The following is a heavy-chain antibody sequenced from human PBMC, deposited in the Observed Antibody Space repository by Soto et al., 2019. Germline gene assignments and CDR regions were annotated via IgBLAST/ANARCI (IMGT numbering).Heavy chain of an antibody. J-gene: IGHJ4*02. CDR2: INPATGDT. D-gene: IGHD2-15*01. V-gene: IGHV1-2*02. CDR1: GYNFIANY. Sequence: ASVKVSFKASGYNFIANYIHWVRQAPGQGLEWVGWINPATGDTKCVQDFQERTTMTRDTSITTTYMELTSLRSDDTAIYYCARDWGYTGRQCYFDIWGQGTQVTVSS. CDR3: ARDWGYTGRQCYFDI.